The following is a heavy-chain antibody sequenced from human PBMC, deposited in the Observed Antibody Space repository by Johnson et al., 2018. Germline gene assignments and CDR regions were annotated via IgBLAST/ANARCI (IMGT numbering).Heavy chain of an antibody. Sequence: VQLLESGGGLVQPGGSLRLSCAASGFTFSSYDMHWVRQATGKGLEWVSGIGTAGDTYYPGSVRGRFTIPRENAKNSLYLQMNSLRAGDTAVYYCVRSGNFYDFLTGYHGTNYNMDVWDQGTTVTVSS. CDR2: IGTAGDT. CDR1: GFTFSSYD. D-gene: IGHD3-9*01. J-gene: IGHJ6*02. CDR3: VRSGNFYDFLTGYHGTNYNMDV. V-gene: IGHV3-13*01.